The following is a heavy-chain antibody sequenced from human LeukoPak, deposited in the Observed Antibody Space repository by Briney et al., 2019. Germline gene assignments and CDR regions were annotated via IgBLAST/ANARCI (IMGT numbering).Heavy chain of an antibody. CDR1: GFSVSDNF. CDR2: IYNGGSA. CDR3: AKDRTVGASYWYFDL. V-gene: IGHV3-53*01. Sequence: GGSLRLSCAASGFSVSDNFMSWVRQAPGKGLEWVSVIYNGGSAFYADSVRGRFSIFRDDSKNTLYLQMNTLRAEDTAVYYCAKDRTVGASYWYFDLWGRGTLVTVSS. D-gene: IGHD1-26*01. J-gene: IGHJ2*01.